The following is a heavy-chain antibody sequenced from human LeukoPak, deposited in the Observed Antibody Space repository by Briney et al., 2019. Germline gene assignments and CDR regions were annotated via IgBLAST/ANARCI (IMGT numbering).Heavy chain of an antibody. CDR3: ARTPLDYYDSSGYCIDY. D-gene: IGHD3-22*01. J-gene: IGHJ4*02. V-gene: IGHV1-18*01. Sequence: GASVKVSCKASGYTFTSYGISWVRQAPGQGLEWMGWISAYNGNTNYAQKLQGRVTMTTDTSTSTAYMELRSLRSDDTAVYYCARTPLDYYDSSGYCIDYWGQGTLVTVSS. CDR2: ISAYNGNT. CDR1: GYTFTSYG.